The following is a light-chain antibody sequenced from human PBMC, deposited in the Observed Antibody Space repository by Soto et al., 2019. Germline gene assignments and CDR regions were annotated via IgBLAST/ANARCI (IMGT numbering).Light chain of an antibody. V-gene: IGKV3-20*01. CDR2: GAS. CDR1: KSVSSN. CDR3: QQYGSSAIT. Sequence: TQSPATLSFSPGARATLSGMASKSVSSNLAWYQQITGHAPRLLIYGASNMALGIPDRFSGSGSGTDFTLTISRLEPEDFAVYYCQQYGSSAITFGQGTRLEIK. J-gene: IGKJ5*01.